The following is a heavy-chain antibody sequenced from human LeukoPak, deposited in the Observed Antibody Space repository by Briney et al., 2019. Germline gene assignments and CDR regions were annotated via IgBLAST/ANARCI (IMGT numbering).Heavy chain of an antibody. Sequence: GGSLRLSCAASGFTFSSYSMNWVRQAPGKGLEWVSSISSSGSYIYYPDSVKGRFTISRDNAKNSLYLQMNSLRAEDTAVYYCITDLGWGQGTLVTVSS. J-gene: IGHJ4*02. V-gene: IGHV3-21*06. D-gene: IGHD1-14*01. CDR1: GFTFSSYS. CDR2: ISSSGSYI. CDR3: ITDLG.